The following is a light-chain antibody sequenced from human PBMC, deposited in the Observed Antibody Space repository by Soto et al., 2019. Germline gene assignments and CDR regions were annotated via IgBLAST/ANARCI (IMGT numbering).Light chain of an antibody. CDR1: NIGGKS. Sequence: SHELTQPPSVSVAPGQTARITCGGNNIGGKSVHWYQQKPGQAPVLVVYDDSDRPSGIPDRFSGSNSGDTATLTIRRVEAGDEADYYCHVWDSSSDHYVFGTGTKLTVL. V-gene: IGLV3-21*02. CDR2: DDS. CDR3: HVWDSSSDHYV. J-gene: IGLJ1*01.